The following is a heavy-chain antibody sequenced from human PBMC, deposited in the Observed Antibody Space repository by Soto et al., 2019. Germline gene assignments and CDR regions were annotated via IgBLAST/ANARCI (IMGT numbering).Heavy chain of an antibody. CDR1: GGTLSSYA. CDR2: IIPIFGTA. J-gene: IGHJ5*02. Sequence: ASVKVSCKASGGTLSSYAISWLRQAPGQGLEWMGGIIPIFGTANYAQKFQGRVTITADESTSTAYMELSSLRSEDTAVYYCARDPPPYSSSSWYDPWGQGTLVTVSS. CDR3: ARDPPPYSSSSWYDP. V-gene: IGHV1-69*13. D-gene: IGHD6-13*01.